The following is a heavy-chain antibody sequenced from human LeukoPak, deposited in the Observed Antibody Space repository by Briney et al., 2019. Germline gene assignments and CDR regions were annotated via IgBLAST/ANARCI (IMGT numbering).Heavy chain of an antibody. Sequence: LSGGSLRLSCTTSGFTFGDYNVNWVRQAPGKGLEWVGFIRSNDSGGTTEAAPSVKGRFSFARDESTGMAYLQMNSLKTEDTAVYYCTRGVRRPDSWGQGTLVTVSS. CDR2: IRSNDSGGTT. CDR1: GFTFGDYN. J-gene: IGHJ4*02. V-gene: IGHV3-49*04. CDR3: TRGVRRPDS.